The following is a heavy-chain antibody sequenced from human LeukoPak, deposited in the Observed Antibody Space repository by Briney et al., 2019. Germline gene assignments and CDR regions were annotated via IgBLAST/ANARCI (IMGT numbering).Heavy chain of an antibody. Sequence: GGPLRLSCAASGFTFSSYSMNWVRQAPGKGLEWVSSISSSSSYIYYADSVKGRFTISRDNAKNSLYLQMTSLRAEDTAVYYCARATIFGWFDPWGQGTLVTVSS. CDR2: ISSSSSYI. J-gene: IGHJ5*02. CDR3: ARATIFGWFDP. CDR1: GFTFSSYS. V-gene: IGHV3-21*01. D-gene: IGHD3-9*01.